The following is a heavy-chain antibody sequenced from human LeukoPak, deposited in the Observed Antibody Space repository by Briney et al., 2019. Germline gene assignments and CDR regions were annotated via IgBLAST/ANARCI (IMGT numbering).Heavy chain of an antibody. CDR1: GFIFSTYA. V-gene: IGHV3-23*01. J-gene: IGHJ5*02. Sequence: GGSLRLSCAASGFIFSTYAMTWVRQAPGKGLEWVSGISGGGGTTYYTDSVEGRFTISRDNSKNTLYLQMNSLRAEDTAVYYCAKGRKKLQDDYGDPGWSDPWGQGTLVTVSS. D-gene: IGHD4-17*01. CDR2: ISGGGGTT. CDR3: AKGRKKLQDDYGDPGWSDP.